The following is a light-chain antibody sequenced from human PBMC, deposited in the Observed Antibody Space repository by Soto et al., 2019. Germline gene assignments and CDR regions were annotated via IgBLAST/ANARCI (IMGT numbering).Light chain of an antibody. Sequence: EIVLTQSPGTLSLSPGERATLSCRASHSVGSNYLAWYQQKPGQAPRLLIYDASSRATGVPDRFSGSGSGTDFTLTISRLEPEDFAVYYCQQYGASRAFGQGTKVDIK. V-gene: IGKV3-20*01. J-gene: IGKJ1*01. CDR2: DAS. CDR1: HSVGSNY. CDR3: QQYGASRA.